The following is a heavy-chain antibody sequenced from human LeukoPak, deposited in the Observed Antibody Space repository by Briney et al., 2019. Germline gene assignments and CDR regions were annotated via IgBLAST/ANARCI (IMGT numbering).Heavy chain of an antibody. J-gene: IGHJ5*02. D-gene: IGHD3-10*01. CDR3: ARVSMVRGAAPYNWLDP. CDR1: GYTFSSYD. CDR2: MNPNSGNT. V-gene: IGHV1-8*01. Sequence: ASVKVSCKASGYTFSSYDINWVRRATRQGLEWMGWMNPNSGNTGYAQKFQGRVTMTRNTSISTAYMELSSLRSEDTAVYYCARVSMVRGAAPYNWLDPRGQGTLVTVSS.